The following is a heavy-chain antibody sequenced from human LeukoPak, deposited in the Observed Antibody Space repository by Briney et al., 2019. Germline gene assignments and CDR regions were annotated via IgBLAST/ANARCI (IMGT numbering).Heavy chain of an antibody. D-gene: IGHD3-10*01. CDR1: GFTFSSYA. V-gene: IGHV3-23*01. J-gene: IGHJ4*02. CDR3: TKARSAXRGVIGXFDY. Sequence: TGGSLRLSCAASGFTFSSYAMSWVRQAPGKGLEWVSAIGGSGGSTYYADSVKGRFTISRDNSKNTLYLQMNSLRAGDTAVNYCTKARSAXRGVIGXFDYWGQGTLVTVSS. CDR2: IGGSGGST.